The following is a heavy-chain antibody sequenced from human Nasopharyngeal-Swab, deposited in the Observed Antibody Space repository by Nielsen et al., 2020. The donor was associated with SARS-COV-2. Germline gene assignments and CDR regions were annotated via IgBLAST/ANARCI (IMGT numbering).Heavy chain of an antibody. D-gene: IGHD6-19*01. V-gene: IGHV4-39*07. CDR2: IYYSGST. Sequence: SETLSLTCTVSGGSISSSSYYWGWIRQPPGKGLEWIGSIYYSGSTYYNPSLKSRVTISVDTSKNQFSLKLSSVTAADTAVYYCARGHIAVEERSDWFDPWGQGTLVTVSS. J-gene: IGHJ5*02. CDR1: GGSISSSSYY. CDR3: ARGHIAVEERSDWFDP.